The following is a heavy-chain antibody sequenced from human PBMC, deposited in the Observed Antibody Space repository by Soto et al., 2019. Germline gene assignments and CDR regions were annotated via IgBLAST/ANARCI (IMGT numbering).Heavy chain of an antibody. Sequence: ASVKVSCKASGGTFSSYAISWVRQAPGQGLEWMGGIIPIFGTANYAQKFQGRVTITADESTSTDYMELSSLRSDATAANYCASHQPGGENWKNAYWGQGILVTVSS. CDR3: ASHQPGGENWKNAY. J-gene: IGHJ4*02. CDR2: IIPIFGTA. D-gene: IGHD1-1*01. CDR1: GGTFSSYA. V-gene: IGHV1-69*13.